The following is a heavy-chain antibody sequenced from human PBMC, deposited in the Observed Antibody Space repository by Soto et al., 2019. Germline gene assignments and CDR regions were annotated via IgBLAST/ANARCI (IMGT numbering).Heavy chain of an antibody. D-gene: IGHD6-19*01. Sequence: QVQLQESGPGLVKPSETLSLTCTVSGGSISSYYWSWIRQPPGKGLEWIGYIYYSGSTNYNPSLKSRVTISVDTSKNQFSLKLSSVTAADTAVYYCARGLSSGWYGNWFDPWGQGTLVTVSS. CDR3: ARGLSSGWYGNWFDP. V-gene: IGHV4-59*01. CDR2: IYYSGST. J-gene: IGHJ5*02. CDR1: GGSISSYY.